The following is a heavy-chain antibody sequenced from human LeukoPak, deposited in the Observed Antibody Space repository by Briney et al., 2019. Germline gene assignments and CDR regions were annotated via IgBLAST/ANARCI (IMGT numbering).Heavy chain of an antibody. CDR1: GVSISGGVYY. D-gene: IGHD3-10*01. CDR3: ARDGGGGSGSYSRYLDS. CDR2: IYHSGSA. Sequence: PSQTLSLTCTVSGVSISGGVYYWSWIRQHPGKGLEWIGYIYHSGSAYHNPSLKSRVTISVDTSKNQFSLKLSSVTAADTAVYYCARDGGGGSGSYSRYLDSWGQGTLVTVSS. J-gene: IGHJ4*02. V-gene: IGHV4-31*03.